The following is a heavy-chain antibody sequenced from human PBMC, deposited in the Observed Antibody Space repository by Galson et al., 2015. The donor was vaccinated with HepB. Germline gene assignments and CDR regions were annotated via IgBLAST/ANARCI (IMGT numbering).Heavy chain of an antibody. J-gene: IGHJ6*02. V-gene: IGHV1-8*01. CDR3: ARGAEGYCSSTSCYSHYYYGMDV. D-gene: IGHD2-2*01. CDR2: MNPNSGNT. CDR1: GYTFTSYD. Sequence: SCKASGYTFTSYDINWVRRATGQGLEWMGWMNPNSGNTGYAQKFQGRVTMTRNTSISTAYMELSSLRSEDTAVYYCARGAEGYCSSTSCYSHYYYGMDVWGQGTTVTVSS.